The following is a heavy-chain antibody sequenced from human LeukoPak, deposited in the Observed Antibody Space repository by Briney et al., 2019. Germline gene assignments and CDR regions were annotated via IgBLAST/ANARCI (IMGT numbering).Heavy chain of an antibody. CDR3: VRRAENGSDRFDY. J-gene: IGHJ4*02. CDR1: GGSISSFY. CDR2: IYYSGNT. V-gene: IGHV4-59*08. Sequence: SETLSLTCSVSGGSISSFYWSWIRQPPGKGLEWIGYIYYSGNTNYNPSLKSRVTISIDTSKSHFSLKLSSVTAADTAVYYCVRRAENGSDRFDYWGQGALVTVSS. D-gene: IGHD5-12*01.